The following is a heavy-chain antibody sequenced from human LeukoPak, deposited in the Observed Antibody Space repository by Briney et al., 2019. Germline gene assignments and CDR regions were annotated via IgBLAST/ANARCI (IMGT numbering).Heavy chain of an antibody. CDR2: ISSNGGST. CDR1: GFTFSSYA. J-gene: IGHJ1*01. V-gene: IGHV3-64*01. Sequence: GGSLRLSCAASGFTFSSYATHWVRQAPGKGLEYVSAISSNGGSTYYANSVKGRFTISRDNSKNTLYLQMGSLRAEDMAVYYCAREFGEHWGQGTLVTVSS. CDR3: AREFGEH. D-gene: IGHD3-3*01.